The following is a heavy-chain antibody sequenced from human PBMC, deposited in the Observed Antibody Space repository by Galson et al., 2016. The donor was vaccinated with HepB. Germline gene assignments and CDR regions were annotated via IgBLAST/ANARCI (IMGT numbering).Heavy chain of an antibody. CDR3: ARDYGRLRFIYYYGMDV. V-gene: IGHV1-18*01. Sequence: SVKVSCKASGYSFNNYGINWVRQAPGQGLEWMGWISPYNGNTHYAQSFQGRVTMSTDTSTTSAYMELRSLRSDDTAMYYCARDYGRLRFIYYYGMDVWGQGTTVTVSS. D-gene: IGHD5-12*01. CDR2: ISPYNGNT. J-gene: IGHJ6*02. CDR1: GYSFNNYG.